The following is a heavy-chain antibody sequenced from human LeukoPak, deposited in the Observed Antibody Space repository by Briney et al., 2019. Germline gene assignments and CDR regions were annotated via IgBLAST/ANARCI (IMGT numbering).Heavy chain of an antibody. CDR2: IKDNGSGI. J-gene: IGHJ4*02. V-gene: IGHV3-7*01. CDR3: ARGDTRGYYYRFFDY. D-gene: IGHD3-22*01. CDR1: GFTFSDYW. Sequence: GGSLSLSCVVSGFTFSDYWMSWVRQAPGKGLEWVANIKDNGSGIYYVDSVEGRFTISRANAKKLPQLQMNSLRAEDTAVYYCARGDTRGYYYRFFDYWRQGTLVIVA.